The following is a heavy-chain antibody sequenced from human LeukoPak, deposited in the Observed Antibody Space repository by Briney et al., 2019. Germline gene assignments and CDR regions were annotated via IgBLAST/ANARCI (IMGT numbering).Heavy chain of an antibody. CDR1: GASFSGSY. CDR3: ARRMVRGVIIPDYYYYGMDV. D-gene: IGHD3-10*01. V-gene: IGHV4-34*01. CDR2: INHSGSP. J-gene: IGHJ6*04. Sequence: PSQTLSLTCAVYGASFSGSYWSWIRQPPGKGLEWIGEINHSGSPNYNPSLKTRATISVDTSKNQFFLKLSSVTAADTAVYYCARRMVRGVIIPDYYYYGMDVWGKGTTVTVSS.